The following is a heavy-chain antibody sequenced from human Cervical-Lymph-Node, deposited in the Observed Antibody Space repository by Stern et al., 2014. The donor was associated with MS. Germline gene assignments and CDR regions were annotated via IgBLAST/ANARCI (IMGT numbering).Heavy chain of an antibody. D-gene: IGHD5-24*01. CDR2: IIPIFGTA. J-gene: IGHJ1*01. Sequence: VQLVQSGAEVKKPGSSGKVSCKASGGTFSSYAISWVRQAPGQGLEWMGGIIPIFGTANYAQKFQGRVTITADESTSTAYMELSSLRSEDTAVYYCAREGMATSAEYFQHWGQGTLVTVSS. CDR1: GGTFSSYA. V-gene: IGHV1-69*01. CDR3: AREGMATSAEYFQH.